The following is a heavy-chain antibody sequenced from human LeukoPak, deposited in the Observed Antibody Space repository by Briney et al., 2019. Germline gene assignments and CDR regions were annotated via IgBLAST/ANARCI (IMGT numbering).Heavy chain of an antibody. CDR2: ISAYNGNT. Sequence: ASVKVSCKASGYTCTSYDISWVRQAPGQGLEWMGWISAYNGNTNYAQKLQGRVTMTTDTSTSTAYIELRSLRSDDTAVYYCARDRGRVDSIPYLDYWGQGTLVTVSS. CDR1: GYTCTSYD. D-gene: IGHD3-16*01. CDR3: ARDRGRVDSIPYLDY. V-gene: IGHV1-18*01. J-gene: IGHJ4*02.